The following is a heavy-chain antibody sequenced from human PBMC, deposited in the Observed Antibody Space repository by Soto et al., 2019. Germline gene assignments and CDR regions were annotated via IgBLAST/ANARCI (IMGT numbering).Heavy chain of an antibody. D-gene: IGHD3-3*01. V-gene: IGHV3-7*05. Sequence: HPGVPLRLPCAASVFTFSGGWMSCVRQAPGKGLEWVANIKQDGSEKYYVDSVKGRFTISRDNAKNSLYLQMNSLRAEDTAVYYCARVNYDFCGGYPQAFDTWGLGTMVTVSS. CDR3: ARVNYDFCGGYPQAFDT. CDR1: VFTFSGGW. J-gene: IGHJ3*02. CDR2: IKQDGSEK.